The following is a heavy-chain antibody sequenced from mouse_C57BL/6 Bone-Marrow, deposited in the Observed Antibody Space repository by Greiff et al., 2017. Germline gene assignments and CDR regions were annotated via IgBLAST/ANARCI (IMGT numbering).Heavy chain of an antibody. V-gene: IGHV5-6*01. CDR2: ISSGGSYT. J-gene: IGHJ2*01. Sequence: EVQGVESGGDLVKPGGSLKLSCAASGFTFSSYGMSWVRQTPDKRLEWVATISSGGSYTYYPDSVKGRFTLSRDNAKNTLYLQMSSLKSDDTAVYYCASHRNFDYWGQGTTLTFSS. CDR1: GFTFSSYG. CDR3: ASHRNFDY.